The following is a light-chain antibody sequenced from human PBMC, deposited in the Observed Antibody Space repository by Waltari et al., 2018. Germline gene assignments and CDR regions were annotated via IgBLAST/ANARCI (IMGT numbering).Light chain of an antibody. CDR3: SSYAGSNTDV. J-gene: IGLJ1*01. Sequence: QSALTQPPSASGSPGQSVTISCTGTSSDVGTYNHVSWYQQYPGKAPKLMIYEVTKRPSGVPDRFSGSKSGNTASLTVSGLQAEDEADYYCSSYAGSNTDVFGTGTKVTVL. V-gene: IGLV2-8*01. CDR2: EVT. CDR1: SSDVGTYNH.